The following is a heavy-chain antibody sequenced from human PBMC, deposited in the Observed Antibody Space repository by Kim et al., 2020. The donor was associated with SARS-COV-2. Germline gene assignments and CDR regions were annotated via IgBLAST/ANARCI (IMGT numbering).Heavy chain of an antibody. CDR3: ARDCSNDGGAFDI. CDR2: IYSGGST. J-gene: IGHJ3*02. D-gene: IGHD1-1*01. CDR1: GFTVSSNY. V-gene: IGHV3-66*01. Sequence: GGSLRLSCAASGFTVSSNYMSWVRQAPGKGLEWVSVIYSGGSTYYADSVKGRFTISRDNSKNTLYLQMNSLRAEDTAVYYCARDCSNDGGAFDIWGQGTMVTVSS.